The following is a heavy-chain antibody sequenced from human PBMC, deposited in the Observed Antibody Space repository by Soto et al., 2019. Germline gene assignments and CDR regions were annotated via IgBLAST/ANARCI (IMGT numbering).Heavy chain of an antibody. CDR2: INPSGGST. V-gene: IGHV1-46*01. Sequence: ASVKVSCKTSGGTFTSYYMHWVRQAPGQGLEWMGIINPSGGSTSYAQKFQGRVTMTRDTSTSTVYMELSSLRSEDTAVYYCARGGAIVVVIMSAFDIWGQGTMVTVSS. D-gene: IGHD3-22*01. CDR1: GGTFTSYY. J-gene: IGHJ3*02. CDR3: ARGGAIVVVIMSAFDI.